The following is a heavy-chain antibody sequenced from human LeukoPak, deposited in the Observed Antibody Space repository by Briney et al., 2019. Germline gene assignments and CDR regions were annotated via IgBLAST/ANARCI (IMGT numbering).Heavy chain of an antibody. V-gene: IGHV3-74*01. D-gene: IGHD1-26*01. J-gene: IGHJ4*02. CDR2: IDNDGSTK. CDR1: GFTFCSFW. Sequence: PGVSLRLLCAASGFTFCSFWMHCVRQVPGKGGVWGSRIDNDGSTKSYADSVKGRLIISRDNAKNTLDLQMSSLRVEDTAGYYCAKDAIMGVTSPNDYWGQGALVTVSS. CDR3: AKDAIMGVTSPNDY.